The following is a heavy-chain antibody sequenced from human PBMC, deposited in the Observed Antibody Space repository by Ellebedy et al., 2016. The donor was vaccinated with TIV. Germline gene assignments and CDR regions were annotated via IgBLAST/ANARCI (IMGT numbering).Heavy chain of an antibody. V-gene: IGHV4-34*01. CDR3: ARGRRIAAAGTFDY. J-gene: IGHJ4*02. Sequence: SETLSLXXAVYGGSFSGYYWSWIRQPPGKGLEWIGEINHSGSTNYNPSLKSRVTISVDTSKNQFSLKLSSVTAADTAVYYCARGRRIAAAGTFDYWGQGTLVTVSS. CDR1: GGSFSGYY. D-gene: IGHD6-13*01. CDR2: INHSGST.